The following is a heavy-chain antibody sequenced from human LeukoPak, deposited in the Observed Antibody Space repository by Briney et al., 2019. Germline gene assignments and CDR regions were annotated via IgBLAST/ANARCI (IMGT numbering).Heavy chain of an antibody. CDR3: ARFYGGNLYYYYYYMDV. CDR2: ISGSGGST. D-gene: IGHD4-23*01. CDR1: GFTFSSYG. V-gene: IGHV3-23*01. Sequence: GGSLRLSCAAAGFTFSSYGMSWVRQALGKGLEWVSAISGSGGSTYYADSVKGRFTISRDNSKNTLYLQMNSLRSDDTAVYYCARFYGGNLYYYYYYMDVWGKGTTVTVSS. J-gene: IGHJ6*03.